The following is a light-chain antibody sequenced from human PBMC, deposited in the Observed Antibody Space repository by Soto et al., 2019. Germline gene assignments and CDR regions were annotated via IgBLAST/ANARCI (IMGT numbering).Light chain of an antibody. Sequence: DVQMTQSPSTVSASVGDRVTITCRASQNIDSWLAWYQQKPGKAPKVLIYKASTLESGVPSRFSGSRSGTEFTLTINNLHPDDFATYHCQQYNTYFRTFGQGTKVEIK. CDR2: KAS. V-gene: IGKV1-5*03. CDR3: QQYNTYFRT. CDR1: QNIDSW. J-gene: IGKJ1*01.